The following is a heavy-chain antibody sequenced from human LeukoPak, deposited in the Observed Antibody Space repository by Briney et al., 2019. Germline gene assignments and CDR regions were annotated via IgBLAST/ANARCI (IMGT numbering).Heavy chain of an antibody. CDR2: IYHSGST. CDR3: ARDLAYYDSSGYLLGWFDP. CDR1: GGSISSSNW. D-gene: IGHD3-22*01. J-gene: IGHJ5*02. Sequence: SETLSLTCAVSGGSISSSNWWSWVRQPPGKGLEWIGEIYHSGSTNYNPPLKSRVTISVDTSKNQFSLKLSSVTAADTAVYYCARDLAYYDSSGYLLGWFDPWGQGTLVTVSS. V-gene: IGHV4-4*02.